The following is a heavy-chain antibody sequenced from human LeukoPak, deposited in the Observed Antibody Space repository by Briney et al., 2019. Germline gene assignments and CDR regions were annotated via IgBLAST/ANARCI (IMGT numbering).Heavy chain of an antibody. CDR2: IYSGGAT. J-gene: IGHJ4*02. V-gene: IGHV3-53*01. D-gene: IGHD5-18*01. Sequence: GGSLRLSCAASGFTVSTNYMSWVRQAPGKGLEWVSVIYSGGATFYADSVKGGFTISRDNSRNTLYLQMNSLRPEDTAVYYCARDRGYSYGYSYYFENWGQGTLVTVSS. CDR1: GFTVSTNY. CDR3: ARDRGYSYGYSYYFEN.